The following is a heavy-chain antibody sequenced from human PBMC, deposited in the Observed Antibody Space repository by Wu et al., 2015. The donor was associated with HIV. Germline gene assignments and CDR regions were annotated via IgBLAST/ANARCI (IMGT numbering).Heavy chain of an antibody. D-gene: IGHD1-1*01. Sequence: QVHLVQSGAEVKKPGASVKVSCKASGYTFIRYYMHWVRQAPGQGLEWMGGIMPVFGSTHYVQHFQGRVTIFADESTAYMELSSLTSEDTAIYYCAKCPSDWNAPYHFEKWGQGTLVTVSS. J-gene: IGHJ4*02. V-gene: IGHV1-69*01. CDR3: AKCPSDWNAPYHFEK. CDR1: GYTFIRYY. CDR2: IMPVFGST.